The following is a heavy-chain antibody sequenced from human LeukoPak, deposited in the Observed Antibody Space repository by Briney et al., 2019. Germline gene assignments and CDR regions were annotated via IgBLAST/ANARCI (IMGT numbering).Heavy chain of an antibody. CDR1: GGSISSGGYY. J-gene: IGHJ4*02. D-gene: IGHD2-15*01. CDR2: IYYSGST. CDR3: ASRYCSGGSCSVDY. Sequence: SQTLSLTCTVSGGSISSGGYYWSWIRRHPRKGLEWIGYIYYSGSTYYNPSLKSRVTISVDTSKNQFSLKLSSVTAADTAVYYCASRYCSGGSCSVDYWGQGTLVTVSS. V-gene: IGHV4-31*03.